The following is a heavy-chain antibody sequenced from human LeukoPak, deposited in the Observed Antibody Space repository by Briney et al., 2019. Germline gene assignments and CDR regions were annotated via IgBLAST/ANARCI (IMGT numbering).Heavy chain of an antibody. CDR2: INSDGSST. CDR1: GFTFSSYW. Sequence: GGSLRLSCAASGFTFSSYWMHWVRQAPGKGLVWVSRINSDGSSTNSADSVKGRFTTSRDNAKNTLYLQMNSLRVEDTAVYYCARHLHTYAFDYWGQGTLVTVSS. CDR3: ARHLHTYAFDY. J-gene: IGHJ4*02. V-gene: IGHV3-74*01. D-gene: IGHD3-16*01.